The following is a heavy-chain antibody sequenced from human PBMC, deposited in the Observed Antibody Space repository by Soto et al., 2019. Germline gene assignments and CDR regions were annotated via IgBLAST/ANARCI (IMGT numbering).Heavy chain of an antibody. V-gene: IGHV4-59*02. D-gene: IGHD3-22*01. CDR1: GASVSHGY. CDR3: ARSYYDSTGFAVDP. J-gene: IGHJ5*02. CDR2: MYFGGSF. Sequence: SETLSLTWNVSGASVSHGYWSWIRQPPGKGLEWIGFMYFGGSFNYNPSLTSRATISVETSKNQFSMKLTSVTASDTAVYYSARSYYDSTGFAVDPWGQGTLVTVSS.